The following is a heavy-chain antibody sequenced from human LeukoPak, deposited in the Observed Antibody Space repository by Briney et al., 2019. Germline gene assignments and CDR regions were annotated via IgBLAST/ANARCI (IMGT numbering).Heavy chain of an antibody. CDR1: GFTFSSYA. V-gene: IGHV3-23*01. CDR3: AKEHVRGYFYYSGMDV. J-gene: IGHJ6*02. CDR2: ISGSGSGT. Sequence: GGSLRLSCAASGFTFSSYAMSWVRQAPGKGLEWVSAISGSGSGTYYADSVKGRFTISRDNSKNMLYLQMSSLRVEDTAVYYCAKEHVRGYFYYSGMDVWGQGTTVTVSS.